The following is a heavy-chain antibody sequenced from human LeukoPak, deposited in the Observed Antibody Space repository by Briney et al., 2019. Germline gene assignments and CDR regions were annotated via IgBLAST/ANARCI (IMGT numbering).Heavy chain of an antibody. Sequence: GGSLRLSCAASGFTFSSYSMNWVRQAPGKGLEWVSSISSSSSYIYYADSVKGRFTISRDNAKNSLYLQMDSLRAEDTAVYYCARESGEYFDYWGQGTLVTVSS. CDR2: ISSSSSYI. J-gene: IGHJ4*02. CDR1: GFTFSSYS. CDR3: ARESGEYFDY. V-gene: IGHV3-21*01. D-gene: IGHD7-27*01.